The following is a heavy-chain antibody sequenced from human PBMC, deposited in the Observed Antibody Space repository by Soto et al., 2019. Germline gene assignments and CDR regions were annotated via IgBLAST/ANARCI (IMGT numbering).Heavy chain of an antibody. Sequence: LSLTCAVYGGSFSDYYWSWIRQPPGRGLEWIAEINHSGGTNYNPSLKSRVTISVDTSKNQFSLKMSSVAAADTAVYYCARVTGGGNFYLWGQGTLVTVAS. CDR3: ARVTGGGNFYL. CDR2: INHSGGT. V-gene: IGHV4-34*01. CDR1: GGSFSDYY. J-gene: IGHJ1*01. D-gene: IGHD2-15*01.